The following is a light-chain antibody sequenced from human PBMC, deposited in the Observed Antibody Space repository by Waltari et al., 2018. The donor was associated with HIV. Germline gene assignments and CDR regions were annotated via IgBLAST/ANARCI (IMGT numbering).Light chain of an antibody. CDR2: EGS. Sequence: SYVLTQPPSVSVAPGQTARITWEGNNIGSQSVHWYQQRPGKAPALGVQEGSDGPSGIPERFSGSKSGSTATRTISRVEAGDEADYYCQVRHSNSNHVAFGGVTKLTVL. J-gene: IGLJ2*01. V-gene: IGLV3-21*02. CDR3: QVRHSNSNHVA. CDR1: NIGSQS.